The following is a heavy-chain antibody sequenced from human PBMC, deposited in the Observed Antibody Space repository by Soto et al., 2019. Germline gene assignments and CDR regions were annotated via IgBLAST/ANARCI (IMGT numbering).Heavy chain of an antibody. D-gene: IGHD6-19*01. CDR2: INAGNGDR. V-gene: IGHV1-3*01. CDR1: GYTFTNYA. Sequence: QVQLIQSGAEVKKPGASVKVSCKASGYTFTNYAVHWVRQAPGQSLEWMGWINAGNGDRKYSQTFQGRVTITRDTSATTAYMELSLGSEDTAMYYCARGRGEKSGWYYLDYWGQGTLVTVSS. CDR3: ARGRGEKSGWYYLDY. J-gene: IGHJ4*02.